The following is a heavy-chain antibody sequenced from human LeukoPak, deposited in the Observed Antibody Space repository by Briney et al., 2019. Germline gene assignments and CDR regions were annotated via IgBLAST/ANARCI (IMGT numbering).Heavy chain of an antibody. D-gene: IGHD2-8*01. CDR1: GFKFDDYG. Sequence: GGSLRLSCAASGFKFDDYGMSWVRQAPGKGLEWVSGISWNGGNTGYADSVKGRFTISRDNAKNSLFLQVNSLRADDTAFYYCAREGIYCVNGVCYLDYWGQGTLVAVSS. CDR2: ISWNGGNT. CDR3: AREGIYCVNGVCYLDY. J-gene: IGHJ4*02. V-gene: IGHV3-20*04.